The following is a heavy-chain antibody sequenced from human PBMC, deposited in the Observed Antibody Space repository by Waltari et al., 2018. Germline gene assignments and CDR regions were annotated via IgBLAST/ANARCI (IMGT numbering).Heavy chain of an antibody. CDR3: AREYDYGDRRDY. D-gene: IGHD4-17*01. J-gene: IGHJ4*02. V-gene: IGHV1-2*02. Sequence: QVQLVQSGAEVKKPGASVKVSCKASGFTGYYMHWVRQAPGQGLGWMGWLNPKRGGTNYAKRVKGRVTMTRETSISTAYMELSRLRSDDTAVYYCAREYDYGDRRDYWGQGTLVTVSS. CDR2: LNPKRGGT. CDR1: GFTGYY.